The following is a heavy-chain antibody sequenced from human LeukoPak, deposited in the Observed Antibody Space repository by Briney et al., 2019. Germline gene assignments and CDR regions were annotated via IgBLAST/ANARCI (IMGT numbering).Heavy chain of an antibody. Sequence: GGSLRLSCAASGFTFSSYAMSWVRQAPGKGLEWVSAISGSGGSTFYADSVKGRFTISRDSSKNTLYLQMNSLRAEDTAVYYCARDHNGMDVWGQGTTVTVSS. CDR1: GFTFSSYA. CDR3: ARDHNGMDV. J-gene: IGHJ6*02. V-gene: IGHV3-23*01. CDR2: ISGSGGST.